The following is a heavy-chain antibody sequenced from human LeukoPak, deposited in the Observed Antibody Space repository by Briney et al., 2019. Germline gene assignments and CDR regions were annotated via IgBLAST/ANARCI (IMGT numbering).Heavy chain of an antibody. CDR2: LYYRGIT. CDR1: GGSVSSYN. Sequence: SETLSLSSTVSGGSVSSYNWSCVPQPPGKGLERIGYLYYRGITDYNTSLKSRVTISVDTSKNQFSLKLSSVTAADTAVYYCARHLERDAFDIWGQGTMVTVSS. J-gene: IGHJ3*02. V-gene: IGHV4-59*08. CDR3: ARHLERDAFDI.